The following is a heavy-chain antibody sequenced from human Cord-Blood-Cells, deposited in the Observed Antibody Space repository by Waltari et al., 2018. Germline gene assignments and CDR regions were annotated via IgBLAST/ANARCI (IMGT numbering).Heavy chain of an antibody. CDR2: IGTAGDT. J-gene: IGHJ4*02. Sequence: EVQLVESGGGLVQPGGSLRLSCAASGFTFSSYDMHWVRQATGKGLEGVSAIGTAGDTYYPGSVKGRFTISRENAKNSLYLQMNSLRAGDTAVYYCAREDPVAGTFDYWGQGTLVTVSS. CDR1: GFTFSSYD. V-gene: IGHV3-13*01. D-gene: IGHD6-19*01. CDR3: AREDPVAGTFDY.